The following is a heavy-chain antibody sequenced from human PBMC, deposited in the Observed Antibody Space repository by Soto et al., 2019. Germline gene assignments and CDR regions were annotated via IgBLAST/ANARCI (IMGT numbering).Heavy chain of an antibody. D-gene: IGHD3-3*01. CDR1: GFTFSGSA. Sequence: HPGGSLRLSCAASGFTFSGSAMHWVRQASGKGLEWVGRIRSKANSYATAYAASVKGRFTISRDDSKNTAYLQMNSLKTEDTAVYYCTSDSHIAGRDYDFWSGSVYGMDVWGQGTTVTVSS. CDR2: IRSKANSYAT. J-gene: IGHJ6*02. CDR3: TSDSHIAGRDYDFWSGSVYGMDV. V-gene: IGHV3-73*01.